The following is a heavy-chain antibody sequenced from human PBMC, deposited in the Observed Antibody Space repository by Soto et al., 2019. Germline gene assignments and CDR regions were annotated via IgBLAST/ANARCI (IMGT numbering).Heavy chain of an antibody. J-gene: IGHJ6*02. D-gene: IGHD2-15*01. CDR1: EFSFRNYG. CDR3: GRGGPSANNAMDV. CDR2: ISYDGNNK. V-gene: IGHV3-30*03. Sequence: PGGSLRLPYGASEFSFRNYGMHWARKAPGKGLEWVTVISYDGNNKYYADSVKGRFTISRDNAKNTLDLQMNSMRTEDTAVYYCGRGGPSANNAMDVWGQGTTVTVSS.